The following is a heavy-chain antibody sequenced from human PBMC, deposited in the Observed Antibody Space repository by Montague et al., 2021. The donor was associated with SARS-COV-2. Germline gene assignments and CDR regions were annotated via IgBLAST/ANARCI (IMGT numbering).Heavy chain of an antibody. J-gene: IGHJ4*02. CDR3: VRAADNYYPSGPLVGFDL. V-gene: IGHV4-30-4*01. CDR1: GGSIKTTEYY. Sequence: SETLSPTCNVSGGSIKTTEYYWGWIRQSPGKGLEWIGYVYFSGTTYFNPSLETRTTISIDTSKSQFSLKLRSVTAADTAVYFCVRAADNYYPSGPLVGFDLWGLGTLVTVSS. CDR2: VYFSGTT. D-gene: IGHD3-10*01.